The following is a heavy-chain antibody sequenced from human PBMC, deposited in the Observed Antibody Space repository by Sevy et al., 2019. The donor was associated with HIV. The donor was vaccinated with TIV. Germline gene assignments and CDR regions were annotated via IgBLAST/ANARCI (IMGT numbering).Heavy chain of an antibody. D-gene: IGHD3-16*01. Sequence: GESLKISCKGTRYSFTSYWIGWVRHMPWKGLEWVGIIFPGDSNTRYSPSFQGQVSISADKSISTAYLQWSSLKASDTAMYYCARLFRGDYGGFDYWGQGTLVTVSS. CDR2: IFPGDSNT. J-gene: IGHJ4*02. CDR3: ARLFRGDYGGFDY. V-gene: IGHV5-51*01. CDR1: RYSFTSYW.